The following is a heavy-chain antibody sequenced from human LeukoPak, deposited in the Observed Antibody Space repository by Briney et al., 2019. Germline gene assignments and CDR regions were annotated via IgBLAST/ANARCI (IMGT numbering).Heavy chain of an antibody. J-gene: IGHJ4*02. CDR3: ARPPYSSGWYLGFDY. V-gene: IGHV3-33*01. Sequence: GGSLRLSCAASGFILNSYGMHWVRQAPGKGLEWVADIWFDGKNEHFADSVKGRFAISRDNAKNSLYLQMNSLRAEDTAVYYCARPPYSSGWYLGFDYWGQGTLVTVSS. CDR2: IWFDGKNE. D-gene: IGHD6-19*01. CDR1: GFILNSYG.